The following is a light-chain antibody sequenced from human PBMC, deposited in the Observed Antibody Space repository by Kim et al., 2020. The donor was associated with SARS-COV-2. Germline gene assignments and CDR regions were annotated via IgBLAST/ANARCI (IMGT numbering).Light chain of an antibody. Sequence: QSVLTQPPSVSAAPGQKVTVSCSGSSSNIGNEYVSWYQQLPGTAPKLLIYDNNKRPSGIPDRFSGSKSGTSATLGITGLQTGDEADYYCGTWDSSLSAGVFGGGTQLTVL. J-gene: IGLJ3*02. V-gene: IGLV1-51*01. CDR3: GTWDSSLSAGV. CDR2: DNN. CDR1: SSNIGNEY.